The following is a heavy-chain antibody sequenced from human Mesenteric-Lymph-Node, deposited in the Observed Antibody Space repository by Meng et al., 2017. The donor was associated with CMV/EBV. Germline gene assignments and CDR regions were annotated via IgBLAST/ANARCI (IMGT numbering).Heavy chain of an antibody. CDR2: IRYDGSNK. D-gene: IGHD3-3*01. V-gene: IGHV3-30*02. CDR1: GFTFSNYG. J-gene: IGHJ4*02. Sequence: GESLKISCAVSGFTFSNYGMHWVRQAPGKGLEWVAFIRYDGSNKYYTDSVKSRFTISRDNSKNTMYLQMNSLTPEDTAAYYCAKGEGSDFWSGYYPDYWGQGTLVTVSS. CDR3: AKGEGSDFWSGYYPDY.